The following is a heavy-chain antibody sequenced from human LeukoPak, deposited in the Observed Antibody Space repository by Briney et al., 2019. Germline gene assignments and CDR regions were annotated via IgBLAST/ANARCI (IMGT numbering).Heavy chain of an antibody. CDR2: ISSNSIYI. Sequence: GGSLRLSCAASGFTFSSYSMNWVRQAPGKGLEWVSSISSNSIYIYYADSVKGRFTISRDNAKNSLYLQMNSLRAEDTAVYYCARGGIAAAGGIDYWGQGTLVTVSS. V-gene: IGHV3-21*01. CDR3: ARGGIAAAGGIDY. J-gene: IGHJ4*02. CDR1: GFTFSSYS. D-gene: IGHD6-13*01.